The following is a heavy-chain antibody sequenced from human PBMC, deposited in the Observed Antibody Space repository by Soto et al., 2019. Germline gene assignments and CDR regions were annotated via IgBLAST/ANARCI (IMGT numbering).Heavy chain of an antibody. D-gene: IGHD4-17*01. J-gene: IGHJ6*02. CDR3: ARDEHGDSRYYYYYGMDV. CDR1: GGTFSSYA. Sequence: GASVKVSCKASGGTFSSYAISWVRQAPGQGLEWMGGIIPIFGTANYAQKFQGRVTITADESTSTAYMELSSLRSEDTAVYYCARDEHGDSRYYYYYGMDVWGQGTTVTVSS. V-gene: IGHV1-69*13. CDR2: IIPIFGTA.